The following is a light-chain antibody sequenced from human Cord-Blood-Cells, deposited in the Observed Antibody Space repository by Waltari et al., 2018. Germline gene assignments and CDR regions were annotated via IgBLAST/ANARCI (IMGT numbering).Light chain of an antibody. CDR3: QQYNNWWT. CDR1: QSVSSN. J-gene: IGKJ1*01. CDR2: GAS. V-gene: IGKV3-15*01. Sequence: ELVMTQSPATLSVSPGERATLYCRASQSVSSNLAWYQQKPGQAPRLLIYGASTRATGIPARFSGSGSGTEFTLTISSLQSEDFAVYYCQQYNNWWTFGQGTKVEIK.